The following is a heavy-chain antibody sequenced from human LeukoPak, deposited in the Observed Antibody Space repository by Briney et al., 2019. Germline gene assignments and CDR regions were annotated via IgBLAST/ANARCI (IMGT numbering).Heavy chain of an antibody. J-gene: IGHJ4*02. D-gene: IGHD3-22*01. Sequence: GGSLRLSCAASGFTFSSYWMPWVRQAPGRGLVWVSRINSDGSSTSYADSVKGRFTISRDNAKNTLYLQMNSLRAEDTAVYYCARKGTYYYDSSGYYRDSPFDYWGQGTLVTVSS. V-gene: IGHV3-74*01. CDR3: ARKGTYYYDSSGYYRDSPFDY. CDR2: INSDGSST. CDR1: GFTFSSYW.